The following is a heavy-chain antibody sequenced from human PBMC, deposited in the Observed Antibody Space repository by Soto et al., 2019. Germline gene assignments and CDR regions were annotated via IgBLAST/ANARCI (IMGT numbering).Heavy chain of an antibody. J-gene: IGHJ6*02. D-gene: IGHD4-17*01. CDR1: GFTVSSNY. CDR3: ARDKTRSYGMDV. V-gene: IGHV3-53*01. CDR2: IYSGGST. Sequence: GGSLRLSCAASGFTVSSNYMSWVRQAPGKGLEWVSVIYSGGSTYYADSVKGRFTISRDNSKNTLYLQMNSLRAEDTAVYYCARDKTRSYGMDVWCQGTTVTVSS.